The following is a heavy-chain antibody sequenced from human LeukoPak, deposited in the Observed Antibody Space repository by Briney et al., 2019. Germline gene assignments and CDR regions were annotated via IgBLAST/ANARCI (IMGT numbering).Heavy chain of an antibody. Sequence: GGSMRLSCAASGFTFSSYGMHWVRQAPGKGLEWVAVISYDGSNKYYADSVKGRFTISRDNSKNTLYLQMNSLRAEDTAVYYCAKSVSAPILYSRGLLDYWGQGTLVTVSS. CDR1: GFTFSSYG. V-gene: IGHV3-30*18. J-gene: IGHJ4*02. CDR3: AKSVSAPILYSRGLLDY. CDR2: ISYDGSNK. D-gene: IGHD6-19*01.